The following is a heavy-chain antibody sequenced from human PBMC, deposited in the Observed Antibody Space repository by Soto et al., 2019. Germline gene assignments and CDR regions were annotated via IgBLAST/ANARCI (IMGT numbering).Heavy chain of an antibody. D-gene: IGHD4-17*01. J-gene: IGHJ6*02. Sequence: GGSLRLSCAASGFTFSSYAMSWVRQAPGKGLEWVSAISGSGGSTYYADSVKGRFTISRDNSKNTLYLQMNSLRAEDTAVYYCAKQLWGPEAYDYGDYEADYYYYYGMDVWGQGTTVTVSS. CDR3: AKQLWGPEAYDYGDYEADYYYYYGMDV. CDR1: GFTFSSYA. CDR2: ISGSGGST. V-gene: IGHV3-23*01.